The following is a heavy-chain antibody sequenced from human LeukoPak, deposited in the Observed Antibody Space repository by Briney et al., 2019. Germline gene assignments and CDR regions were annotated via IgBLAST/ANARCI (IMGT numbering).Heavy chain of an antibody. CDR1: GYTFTTYA. J-gene: IGHJ4*02. D-gene: IGHD3-10*01. CDR3: ARTDDSGSYYTN. V-gene: IGHV1-3*01. Sequence: VASVKVSCKASGYTFTTYAMHWVRQAPGQRPEWMGWLNAYDGDTKSSQRFQDRLTITWDTSASTAYMEMISLRSEDTAIYYCARTDDSGSYYTNWGQGTLVTVSS. CDR2: LNAYDGDT.